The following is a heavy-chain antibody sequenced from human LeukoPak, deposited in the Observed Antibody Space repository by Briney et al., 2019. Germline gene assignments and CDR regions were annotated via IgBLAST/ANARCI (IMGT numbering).Heavy chain of an antibody. CDR2: ISVRSNYI. CDR1: GYTFSSYS. V-gene: IGHV3-21*01. Sequence: GGSLRLSCVASGYTFSSYSINWVRHAPGKGPEWVSSISVRSNYIYYADSVRGRFSISRDDARDSLYLQMNSLRAEDTAVYFCVRLRRNRDTSGFYYYYDFWGQGTLVTVSS. D-gene: IGHD3-22*01. J-gene: IGHJ4*02. CDR3: VRLRRNRDTSGFYYYYDF.